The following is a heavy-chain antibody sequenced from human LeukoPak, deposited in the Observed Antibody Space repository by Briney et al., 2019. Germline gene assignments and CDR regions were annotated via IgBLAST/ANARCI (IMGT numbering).Heavy chain of an antibody. J-gene: IGHJ4*02. CDR3: ARGKEPVAGSLSHFDY. CDR2: IKQDGSEK. D-gene: IGHD6-19*01. Sequence: GGSLRLSCAASGFTFSSYWMSWVRQAPGKGLEWVANIKQDGSEKYYVDSVKGRFTISRDNAKNSLYLQMNSLRAEDTAVYYCARGKEPVAGSLSHFDYWGQGTLVTVSS. V-gene: IGHV3-7*01. CDR1: GFTFSSYW.